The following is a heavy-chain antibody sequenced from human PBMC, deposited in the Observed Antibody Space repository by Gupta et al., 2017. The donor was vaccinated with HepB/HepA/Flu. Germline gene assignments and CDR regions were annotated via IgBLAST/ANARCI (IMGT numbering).Heavy chain of an antibody. CDR3: TQQEWLPPYYYYGMDV. V-gene: IGHV3-49*04. Sequence: EVQLVESGGGLVQPGRSLRLSCTASGFTFGDYAMSWVRQAPGKGLEWVGFIRSKAYGGTTEYAASVKGRFTISRDDSKSIAYLQMNSLKTEDTAVYYCTQQEWLPPYYYYGMDVWGQGTTVTVSS. CDR2: IRSKAYGGTT. D-gene: IGHD3-3*01. CDR1: GFTFGDYA. J-gene: IGHJ6*02.